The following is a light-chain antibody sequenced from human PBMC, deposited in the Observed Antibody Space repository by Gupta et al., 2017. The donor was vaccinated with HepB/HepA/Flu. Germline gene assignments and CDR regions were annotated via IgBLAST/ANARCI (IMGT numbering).Light chain of an antibody. J-gene: IGKJ3*01. Sequence: EIVMTQSPATLSVSPGEIVTLSCRASQSVNTDLAWYQQKPGQAPRLLISGASTSATGIPARFRGSGSATHFTLTISSLQSEDFAVYYCQQYTNWRTFGPGTKVEIK. V-gene: IGKV3-15*01. CDR2: GAS. CDR3: QQYTNWRT. CDR1: QSVNTD.